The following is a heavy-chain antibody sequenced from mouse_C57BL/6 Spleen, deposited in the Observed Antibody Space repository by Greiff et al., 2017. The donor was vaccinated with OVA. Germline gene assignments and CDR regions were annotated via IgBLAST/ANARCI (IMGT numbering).Heavy chain of an antibody. J-gene: IGHJ4*01. CDR1: GYTFTSYW. CDR3: AREEAPHARDG. CDR2: IDPSDSDT. V-gene: IGHV1-52*01. Sequence: QVQLQQPGAELVRPGSSVKLSCKASGYTFTSYWMHWVKQRPIQGLEWIGNIDPSDSDTHYNQKFKDKATLTVDKSSSPAYMQLSSLTSEDSAVDDSAREEAPHARDGWGQGTSVTVSS.